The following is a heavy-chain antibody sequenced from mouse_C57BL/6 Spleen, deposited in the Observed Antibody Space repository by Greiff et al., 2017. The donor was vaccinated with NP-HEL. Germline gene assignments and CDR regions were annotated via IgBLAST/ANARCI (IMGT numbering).Heavy chain of an antibody. D-gene: IGHD2-3*01. CDR3: ARKDGYYFFDY. Sequence: QVQLQQPGAELVRPGSSVKLSCKASGYTFTSYWMDWVKQRPGQGLEWIGNIYPSDSETHYNQKFKDKATLTVDKSSSPAYMQRSSLTSWDSAVYYCARKDGYYFFDYWGQGTTLTVSS. V-gene: IGHV1-61*01. CDR2: IYPSDSET. CDR1: GYTFTSYW. J-gene: IGHJ2*01.